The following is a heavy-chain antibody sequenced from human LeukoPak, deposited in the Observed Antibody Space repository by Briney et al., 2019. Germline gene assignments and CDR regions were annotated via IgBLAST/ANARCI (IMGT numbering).Heavy chain of an antibody. CDR2: IYYSGST. CDR1: SGSISTSNYY. J-gene: IGHJ4*02. CDR3: ARVNYYDSSGLDY. Sequence: SETLSLTCTVSSGSISTSNYYWGWVRQPPGKALEWIGNIYYSGSTYYNPSLKSRVTISVDTSKSQFSLKVRSVTAADTAVYYCARVNYYDSSGLDYWGQGTLVTVS. D-gene: IGHD3-22*01. V-gene: IGHV4-39*07.